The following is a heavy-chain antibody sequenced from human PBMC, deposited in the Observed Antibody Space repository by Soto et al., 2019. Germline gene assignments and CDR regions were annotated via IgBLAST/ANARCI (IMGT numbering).Heavy chain of an antibody. J-gene: IGHJ3*02. D-gene: IGHD6-13*01. CDR2: IYPGDSDT. CDR3: PTPLRIAAAVDAFDI. CDR1: XXSXSRYW. Sequence: LKISGEGXXXSXSRYWRGXXXXXXXKRLELMVIIYPGDSDTRYSPSFQAQVTISADKSISTAYLQWSSLKASDTAIYYCPTPLRIAAAVDAFDIWGQRTMVTVS. V-gene: IGHV5-51*01.